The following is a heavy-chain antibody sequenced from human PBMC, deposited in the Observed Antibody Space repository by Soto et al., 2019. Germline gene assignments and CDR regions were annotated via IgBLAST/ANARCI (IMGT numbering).Heavy chain of an antibody. V-gene: IGHV3-23*01. CDR3: AKAPTEDLKLVYWFDP. CDR2: ISGSGGST. CDR1: GFTFSSYA. D-gene: IGHD4-17*01. Sequence: EVQLLESGGGLVQPGGSLRLSCAASGFTFSSYALSWVRQAPGKGLEWVSAISGSGGSTYYADSVKGRFTISRDNSKNTLYLQMNSLRAADTAVYYCAKAPTEDLKLVYWFDPWGQGTMVTVSS. J-gene: IGHJ5*02.